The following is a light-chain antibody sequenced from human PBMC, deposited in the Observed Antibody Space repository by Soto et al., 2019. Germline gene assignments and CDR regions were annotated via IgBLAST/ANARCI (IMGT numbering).Light chain of an antibody. J-gene: IGKJ3*01. CDR1: QDISNF. V-gene: IGKV1-33*01. Sequence: DIQMTQSPTSLSASVGDRVTITCQASQDISNFLNWYQLKPGKAPQLLIYDASNLQAGVPSSFSGRASGTEFTVNIIGLQPEDFATYYCQQYDDLPLTVGP. CDR3: QQYDDLPLT. CDR2: DAS.